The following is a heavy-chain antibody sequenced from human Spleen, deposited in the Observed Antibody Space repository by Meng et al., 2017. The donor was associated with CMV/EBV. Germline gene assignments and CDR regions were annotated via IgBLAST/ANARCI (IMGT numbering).Heavy chain of an antibody. CDR1: NCDFY. V-gene: IGHV4-30-4*08. CDR2: IHDSGTT. J-gene: IGHJ5*02. CDR3: ARGYCTNGECYRQGDAFDP. D-gene: IGHD2-8*01. Sequence: NCDFYWSWIRQPPGKGLEWVGYIHDSGTTYYNPSLRSRVTVSEDSSKNQFSLKLTSVTAADTAVYFCARGYCTNGECYRQGDAFDPWGQGTLVTVSS.